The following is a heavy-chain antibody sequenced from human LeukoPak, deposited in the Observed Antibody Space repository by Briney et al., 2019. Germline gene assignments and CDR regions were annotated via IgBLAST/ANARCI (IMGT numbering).Heavy chain of an antibody. D-gene: IGHD3-3*01. CDR3: ARGNSDFWSGYYRNWFDP. J-gene: IGHJ5*02. V-gene: IGHV4-59*01. Sequence: SETLSLTCTVSGGSISSYYWSWIRQPPGKGLEWIGYIYYSGSTNYNPSLKSRVTISVDTSKNQFSLKLSSVTAADTAVYYCARGNSDFWSGYYRNWFDPWGQGILVTVSS. CDR1: GGSISSYY. CDR2: IYYSGST.